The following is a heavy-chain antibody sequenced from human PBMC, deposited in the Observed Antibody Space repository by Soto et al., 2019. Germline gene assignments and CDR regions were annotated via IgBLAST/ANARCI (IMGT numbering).Heavy chain of an antibody. V-gene: IGHV4-34*01. CDR1: GGSFSGYY. J-gene: IGHJ4*02. D-gene: IGHD6-13*01. Sequence: SETLSLTCAVYGGSFSGYYWSWIRQPPGKGLEWIGEINHSGSTNYNPSLKSRVTISVDTSKNQFSLKLSSVTAADTAVYYCARGGGSWARIAAAGLYYFDYWGQGTLVTVSS. CDR3: ARGGGSWARIAAAGLYYFDY. CDR2: INHSGST.